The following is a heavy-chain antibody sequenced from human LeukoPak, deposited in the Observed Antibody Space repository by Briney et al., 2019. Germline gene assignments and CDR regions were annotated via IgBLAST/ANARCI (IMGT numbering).Heavy chain of an antibody. CDR2: IKQDGSEK. V-gene: IGHV3-7*01. Sequence: GGSLRLSCAASGFTFSSYWTSWVRQAPGKGLEWVANIKQDGSEKYYVDSVKGRFTISRDNAKNSLYLQMNSLRAEDTAVYYCARVGQLRHFDYWGQGTLVTVSS. J-gene: IGHJ4*02. D-gene: IGHD6-6*01. CDR1: GFTFSSYW. CDR3: ARVGQLRHFDY.